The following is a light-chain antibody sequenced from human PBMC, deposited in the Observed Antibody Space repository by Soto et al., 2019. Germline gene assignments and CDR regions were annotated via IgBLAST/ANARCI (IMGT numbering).Light chain of an antibody. Sequence: EIVLTQSPATLSLSPGERATLSCRASQSVSSYLAWYQQKPGQAPRLLIYDVSNRATGIPARFSGSGSGTDFTLAISSLVPKDFAVYYCLQRCNWPSLTFGGGTKVEIE. V-gene: IGKV3-11*01. J-gene: IGKJ4*01. CDR2: DVS. CDR1: QSVSSY. CDR3: LQRCNWPSLT.